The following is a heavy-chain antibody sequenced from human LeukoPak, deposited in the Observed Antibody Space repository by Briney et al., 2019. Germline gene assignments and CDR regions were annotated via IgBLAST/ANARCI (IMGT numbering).Heavy chain of an antibody. V-gene: IGHV3-33*01. CDR1: GFTFSSYG. Sequence: GRSLRLSCAASGFTFSSYGMHWVRQAPGKGLEWVAVIWYDGSNKYYADSVKGRFTISRDNSKNTLCLQMNSLRAEDTAVYYCAREKGGYCSSTSCALDYWGQGTLVTVSS. CDR2: IWYDGSNK. J-gene: IGHJ4*02. D-gene: IGHD2-2*01. CDR3: AREKGGYCSSTSCALDY.